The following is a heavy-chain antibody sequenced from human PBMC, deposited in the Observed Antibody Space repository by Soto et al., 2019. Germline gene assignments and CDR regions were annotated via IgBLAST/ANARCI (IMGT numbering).Heavy chain of an antibody. CDR3: ARQATGTPGGEYYYYGMDV. J-gene: IGHJ6*02. CDR2: IDPSGSYT. Sequence: GESLKISCKGSGYSFTSYWISWVRQMPGKGLERMGRIDPSGSYTNYSPSFQGHVTISADKSISTADLQWSSRKASDTAMYYCARQATGTPGGEYYYYGMDVWGQGTTVTVAS. V-gene: IGHV5-10-1*01. CDR1: GYSFTSYW. D-gene: IGHD1-1*01.